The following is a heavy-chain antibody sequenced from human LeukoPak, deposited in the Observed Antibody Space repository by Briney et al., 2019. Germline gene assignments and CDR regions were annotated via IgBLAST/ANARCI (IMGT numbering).Heavy chain of an antibody. CDR3: TRDGSGTYPLDY. J-gene: IGHJ4*02. CDR2: VTGEGSGA. Sequence: GGSLRLSCAASGFTFSSYWMQWVRHAPGRGVVWVSYVTGEGSGAGSEASVTGGFTISRDKATNTLYLQMNSLRAQDTAVHYCTRDGSGTYPLDYWGQGTLVAVSS. V-gene: IGHV3-74*01. CDR1: GFTFSSYW. D-gene: IGHD3-10*01.